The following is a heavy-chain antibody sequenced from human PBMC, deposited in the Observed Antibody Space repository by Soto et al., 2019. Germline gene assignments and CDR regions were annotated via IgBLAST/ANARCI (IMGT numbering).Heavy chain of an antibody. CDR3: ARELSIAVAGQVPGGGAFDI. D-gene: IGHD6-19*01. Sequence: ASVKVSCKASGYTFTGYYMHWVRQAPGQGLEWMGWINPNSGGTNYAQKFQGWVTMTRDTSISTAYMELSRLRSDDTAVYYCARELSIAVAGQVPGGGAFDIWLQGTMVTVSS. CDR2: INPNSGGT. J-gene: IGHJ3*02. V-gene: IGHV1-2*04. CDR1: GYTFTGYY.